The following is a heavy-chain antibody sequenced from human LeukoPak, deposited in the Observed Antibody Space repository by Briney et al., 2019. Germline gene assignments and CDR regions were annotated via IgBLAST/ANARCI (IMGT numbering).Heavy chain of an antibody. CDR1: GFTFSSYE. Sequence: GGSLRLSCAASGFTFSSYEMNWVRQAPGKGLEWVSYISSSGSTIYYADSVKGRFTISRDSAKNSLYLQMNSLRAEDTAVYYCARVVGATLFDYWGQGTLVPVSS. V-gene: IGHV3-48*03. J-gene: IGHJ4*02. CDR2: ISSSGSTI. D-gene: IGHD1-26*01. CDR3: ARVVGATLFDY.